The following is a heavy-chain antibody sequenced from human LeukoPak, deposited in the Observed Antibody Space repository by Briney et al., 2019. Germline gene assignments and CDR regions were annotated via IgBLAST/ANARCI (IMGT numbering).Heavy chain of an antibody. CDR3: ARDQIGTTMMAWFDP. J-gene: IGHJ5*02. Sequence: SETLSLTCTVSGGSISSYHWSWIRQPPGKGLEWIGYIYYSGSTNYNPSLKSRVTISVDTSKNQFSLKLSSVTAADTAVYYCARDQIGTTMMAWFDPWGQGTLVTVAS. CDR2: IYYSGST. V-gene: IGHV4-59*01. D-gene: IGHD1-1*01. CDR1: GGSISSYH.